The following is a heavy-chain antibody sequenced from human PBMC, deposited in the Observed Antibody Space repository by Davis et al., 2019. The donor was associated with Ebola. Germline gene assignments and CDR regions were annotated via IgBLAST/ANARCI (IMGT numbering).Heavy chain of an antibody. CDR3: ARDDFWSGYYQYGMDV. CDR2: ISAYNGNT. V-gene: IGHV1-18*04. Sequence: ASVKVSCKASGYTFTSYGISWVRQAPGQGLEWMGWISAYNGNTNYAQKLQGRVTMTTDTSTSTAYMELSSLRSEDTAVYYCARDDFWSGYYQYGMDVWGKGTTVTVSS. CDR1: GYTFTSYG. D-gene: IGHD3-3*01. J-gene: IGHJ6*04.